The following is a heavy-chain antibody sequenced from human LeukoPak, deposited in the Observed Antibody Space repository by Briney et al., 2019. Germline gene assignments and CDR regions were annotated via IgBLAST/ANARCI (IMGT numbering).Heavy chain of an antibody. V-gene: IGHV3-15*01. D-gene: IGHD2-8*01. CDR3: TTDHNGIPLVNYYYYGMDV. CDR1: GFTFSNAW. J-gene: IGHJ6*02. CDR2: IKSKTDGGTT. Sequence: GGSLRLSCAASGFTFSNAWMSWVRQAPGKGLEWVGRIKSKTDGGTTDYAAPVKGRFTISRDDSKNTLYPQMNSLKTEDTAVYYCTTDHNGIPLVNYYYYGMDVWGQGTTVTVSS.